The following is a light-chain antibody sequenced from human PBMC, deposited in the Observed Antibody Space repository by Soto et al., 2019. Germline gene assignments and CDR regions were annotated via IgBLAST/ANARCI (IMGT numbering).Light chain of an antibody. V-gene: IGLV1-44*01. CDR3: AAWDDRLKAWV. J-gene: IGLJ3*02. CDR2: SNN. CDR1: SSNIGSNT. Sequence: QSVLTQAPSASGTSGQRVTISSSGSSSNIGSNTVNWYQQLPGTAPKLLIYSNNQRPSGVPDQFSGSKSGTSASLAISGLQSEDEADYYCAAWDDRLKAWVFGGGTKLTVL.